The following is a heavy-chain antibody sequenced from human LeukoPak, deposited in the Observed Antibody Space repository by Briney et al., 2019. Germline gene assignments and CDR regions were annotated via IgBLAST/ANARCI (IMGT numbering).Heavy chain of an antibody. V-gene: IGHV3-48*04. D-gene: IGHD2-2*01. Sequence: GGSLRLSCAASGFTFSTYSMNWVRQAPGKGLEWVSYMTSSGTTIYYADSVRGRLTISRDNAKKSLYLQMNSLRAEDTAVYYCARLEQYHRGHFYYYMDVWGKGTTVTVSS. CDR3: ARLEQYHRGHFYYYMDV. CDR2: MTSSGTTI. CDR1: GFTFSTYS. J-gene: IGHJ6*03.